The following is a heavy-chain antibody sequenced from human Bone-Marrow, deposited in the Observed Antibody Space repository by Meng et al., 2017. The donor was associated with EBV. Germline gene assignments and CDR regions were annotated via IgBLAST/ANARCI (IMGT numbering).Heavy chain of an antibody. D-gene: IGHD3-22*01. CDR1: GGSFSGYY. CDR3: ARGPPPYYYDSSGYYELDWYFDL. J-gene: IGHJ2*01. CDR2: INHSGST. V-gene: IGHV4-34*01. Sequence: QVQLPLWGAGLLKPSETLSLTCAVYGGSFSGYYWSWIRQPPGKGLEWIGEINHSGSTNYNPSLKSRVTISVDTSKNQFSLKLSSVTAADTAVYYCARGPPPYYYDSSGYYELDWYFDLWGRGTLVTVSS.